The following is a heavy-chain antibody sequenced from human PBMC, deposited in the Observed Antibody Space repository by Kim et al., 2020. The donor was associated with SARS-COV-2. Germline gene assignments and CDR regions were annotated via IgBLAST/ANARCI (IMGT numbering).Heavy chain of an antibody. D-gene: IGHD1-26*01. V-gene: IGHV4-34*01. Sequence: NPSLKSRVTISVDTSKNQFSLTLSSVTAADTAVYYCARGVSGNYYYGMDVWGQGTTVTVSS. J-gene: IGHJ6*02. CDR3: ARGVSGNYYYGMDV.